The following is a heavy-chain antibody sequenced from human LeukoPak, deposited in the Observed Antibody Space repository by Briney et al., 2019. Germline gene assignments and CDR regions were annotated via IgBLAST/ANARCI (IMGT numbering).Heavy chain of an antibody. CDR1: GFTFSSYG. CDR3: AKQRAVVVVAAIDY. CDR2: ISGSGDGT. D-gene: IGHD2-15*01. V-gene: IGHV3-23*01. Sequence: GGSLRPSCAASGFTFSSYGMSWVRQAPGKGLEWVSAISGSGDGTYYADSVKGRFTISRDNSKNTLYLQMNSLRAEDTAVYYCAKQRAVVVVAAIDYWGQGTLVTVSS. J-gene: IGHJ4*02.